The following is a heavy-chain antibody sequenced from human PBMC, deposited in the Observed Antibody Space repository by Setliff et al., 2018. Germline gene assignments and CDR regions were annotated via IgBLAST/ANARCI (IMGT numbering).Heavy chain of an antibody. V-gene: IGHV4-61*02. CDR3: ARDTPIVGATDY. J-gene: IGHJ4*02. D-gene: IGHD1-26*01. CDR2: LHTSGST. CDR1: GGSISSGSYY. Sequence: PSETLSLTCAVSGGSISSGSYYWSWIRQPAGKGLEWVGRLHTSGSTNYNPSLKSRVTISVDTSKNQFSLNLSSVTAADTAVYFCARDTPIVGATDYWGQGILVTVSS.